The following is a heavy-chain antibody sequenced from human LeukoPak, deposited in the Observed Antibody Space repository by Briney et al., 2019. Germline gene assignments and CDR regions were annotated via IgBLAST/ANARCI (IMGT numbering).Heavy chain of an antibody. D-gene: IGHD2-2*01. CDR2: IKRDGSEK. J-gene: IGHJ6*04. V-gene: IGHV3-7*03. Sequence: GGSLRLSCAAPGFTFRDYWMTWVRQAPGKGLEWVANIKRDGSEKYYVDSVRGRFIISRDNAKNSLYLQMSGLRVEDTAVYYCARDQYELRSYYYGMDAWGKGTTVSVSS. CDR1: GFTFRDYW. CDR3: ARDQYELRSYYYGMDA.